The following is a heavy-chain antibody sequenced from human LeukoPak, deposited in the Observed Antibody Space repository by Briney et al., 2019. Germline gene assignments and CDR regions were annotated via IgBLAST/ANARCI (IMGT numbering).Heavy chain of an antibody. D-gene: IGHD2-8*01. CDR3: AREAWGENGWWFDP. CDR1: GGSISSSSYY. V-gene: IGHV4-39*07. CDR2: IYTSGST. J-gene: IGHJ5*02. Sequence: SETLSLTCTVSGGSISSSSYYWGWIRQPPGNGLESIGRIYTSGSTNYNPSLKSRVTMSVDTSKNQFSLKLSSVTAADTAVYYCAREAWGENGWWFDPWGQGTLVTVSS.